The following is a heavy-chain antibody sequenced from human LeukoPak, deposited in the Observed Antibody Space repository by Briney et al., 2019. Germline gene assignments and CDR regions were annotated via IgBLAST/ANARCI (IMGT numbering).Heavy chain of an antibody. CDR1: GGSISSGSYY. D-gene: IGHD4-23*01. CDR3: ARLGMTTVVTPAY. V-gene: IGHV4-61*02. CDR2: IYTSGST. J-gene: IGHJ4*02. Sequence: PSQTLSLTCTVSGGSISSGSYYWSWIRQPAGKGLEWIGRIYTSGSTNYNPSLKSRVTISVDTSRNQFSLKLRSVTAADTAVYYCARLGMTTVVTPAYWGQGTLVTVSS.